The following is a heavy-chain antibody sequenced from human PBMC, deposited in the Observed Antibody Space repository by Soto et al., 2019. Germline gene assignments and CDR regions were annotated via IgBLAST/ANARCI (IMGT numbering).Heavy chain of an antibody. Sequence: GGSLRLSCAASGFTFSSSGMHWVRQAPGKGLEWVAAISDDGSHEYYADSVKGRFTISRDNSKNTLYLQMNSLRPEDTAVYYCAKDRSSSWTIDYWGQGTLVTVSS. CDR3: AKDRSSSWTIDY. D-gene: IGHD6-13*01. CDR2: ISDDGSHE. CDR1: GFTFSSSG. V-gene: IGHV3-30*18. J-gene: IGHJ4*02.